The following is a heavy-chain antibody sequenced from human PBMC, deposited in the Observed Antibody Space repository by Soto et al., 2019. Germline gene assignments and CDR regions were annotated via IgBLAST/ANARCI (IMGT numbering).Heavy chain of an antibody. CDR1: GFIFSDYY. J-gene: IGHJ4*02. CDR3: ARLGQFDF. CDR2: ISGSGDTI. Sequence: QVPLVQSGGGLVRPGGSLRLSCEASGFIFSDYYMAWIRQAPGKGLEWVSYISGSGDTIYYADSVKGRFTISRDSVKDSLYLQMNTLRDEDTAIYYCARLGQFDFWGQGTVVTVSS. V-gene: IGHV3-11*01.